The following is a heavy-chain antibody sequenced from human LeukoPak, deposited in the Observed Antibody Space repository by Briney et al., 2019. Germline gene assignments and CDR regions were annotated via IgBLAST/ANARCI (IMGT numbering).Heavy chain of an antibody. V-gene: IGHV1-18*01. CDR1: GYTFITYG. D-gene: IGHD6-19*01. Sequence: ASVMVSCKTSGYTFITYGINWVRQAPGQGLEWMGWINVYNGNTNHAQKFQGRVTMTTETSTNTAYMELRNLRSDDTAVYYCARDSTGYSTGWFSPDCWGQGTLVTVSS. J-gene: IGHJ4*02. CDR3: ARDSTGYSTGWFSPDC. CDR2: INVYNGNT.